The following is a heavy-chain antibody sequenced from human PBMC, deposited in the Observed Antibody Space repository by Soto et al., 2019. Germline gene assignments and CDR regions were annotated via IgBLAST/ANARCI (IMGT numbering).Heavy chain of an antibody. V-gene: IGHV3-9*01. D-gene: IGHD1-1*01. CDR3: AKERSGTDYYYGLDV. CDR2: ISWNSGSI. J-gene: IGHJ6*02. CDR1: GFIFDDYA. Sequence: PGGSLRLSCAASGFIFDDYAMHWVRQAPGKGLEWVSGISWNSGSIGYADSVKGRFTISRDNAKNSLFLQMNSLRAEDTALYFCAKERSGTDYYYGLDVWGQGTTVTVSS.